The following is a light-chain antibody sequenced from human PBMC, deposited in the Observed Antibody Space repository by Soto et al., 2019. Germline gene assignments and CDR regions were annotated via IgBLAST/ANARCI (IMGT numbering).Light chain of an antibody. J-gene: IGLJ2*01. CDR2: EVS. CDR1: NSDVGGYNY. V-gene: IGLV2-14*01. Sequence: QSVLTQPASVSGSPGQSITISCTGSNSDVGGYNYVSWYQHHPGKAPKLIIFEVSNRPSGISDRFSGSKSAYAASLTISGLQAEDEADYYCSSYSSSTTLVLFGGGTKLTVL. CDR3: SSYSSSTTLVL.